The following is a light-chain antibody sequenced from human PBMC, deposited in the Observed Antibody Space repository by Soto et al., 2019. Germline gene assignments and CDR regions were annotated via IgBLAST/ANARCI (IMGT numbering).Light chain of an antibody. Sequence: EIVLTQSPATLSLSPGERATRSCRASQSFSSYLAWYQQKPGQAPRLLIYDASNGATGIPARFSGSGSGTDFTLTISSLEPEDFAVYYCQQRSNWLITFGQGTRLEIK. CDR3: QQRSNWLIT. V-gene: IGKV3-11*01. J-gene: IGKJ5*01. CDR1: QSFSSY. CDR2: DAS.